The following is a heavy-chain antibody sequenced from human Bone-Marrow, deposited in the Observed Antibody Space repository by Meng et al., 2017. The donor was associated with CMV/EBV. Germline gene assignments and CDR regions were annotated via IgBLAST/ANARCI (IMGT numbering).Heavy chain of an antibody. V-gene: IGHV4-61*01. D-gene: IGHD5-18*01. Sequence: SETLSLTCTVSGGSVSSGSYYWSWIRQPPGKGLEWIGYIYYSGSTNYNPSLKSRVTISVDTSKNQFSLKLSSVTAADTAVYYCASGYSYGYHYYYGMDVWGQGTTVTFSS. CDR1: GGSVSSGSYY. J-gene: IGHJ6*02. CDR3: ASGYSYGYHYYYGMDV. CDR2: IYYSGST.